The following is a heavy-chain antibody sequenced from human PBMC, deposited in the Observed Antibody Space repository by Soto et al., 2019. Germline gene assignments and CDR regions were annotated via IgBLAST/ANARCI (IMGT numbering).Heavy chain of an antibody. Sequence: EVQLVETGGGLIQLEGSLRLSCVASGFTVSRNYMTWVRQAPGKGLEWVSYIHSDGSTFYTESVKDRFTVSRDNSKNTLYLHMNSLRVEDTAIYYCARDQFFGSASSNNRYSYFYGMDVWGQGTTVTVSS. V-gene: IGHV3-53*02. CDR2: IHSDGST. CDR1: GFTVSRNY. CDR3: ARDQFFGSASSNNRYSYFYGMDV. D-gene: IGHD3-10*01. J-gene: IGHJ6*02.